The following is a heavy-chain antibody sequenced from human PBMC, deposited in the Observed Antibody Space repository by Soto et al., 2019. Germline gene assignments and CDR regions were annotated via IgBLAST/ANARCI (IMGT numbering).Heavy chain of an antibody. D-gene: IGHD3-10*01. V-gene: IGHV3-33*01. CDR1: GFTFSSYG. CDR2: IWYDGSNK. J-gene: IGHJ4*02. Sequence: GGSLRLSCAASGFTFSSYGMHWVRQAPGKGLEWVAVIWYDGSNKYYADSVKGRFTISRDNSKNTLYLQMNSLRAEDTAVYYCARDSPLRGFLDYWGQGTLVTVSS. CDR3: ARDSPLRGFLDY.